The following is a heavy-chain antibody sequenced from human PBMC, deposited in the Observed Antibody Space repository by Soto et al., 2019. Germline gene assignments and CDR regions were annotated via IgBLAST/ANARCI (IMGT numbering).Heavy chain of an antibody. CDR3: ARDPIPVPMYYFDY. CDR1: GFTISNYS. Sequence: GGSLRLSCAASGFTISNYSMNWVRQAPGKGLELVSSISGSSSYIYYADSVKGRFTISRDNAKNSLSLQMNSLRAEDTAVYFCARDPIPVPMYYFDYWRQGSLVTVSS. D-gene: IGHD6-19*01. J-gene: IGHJ4*02. CDR2: ISGSSSYI. V-gene: IGHV3-21*01.